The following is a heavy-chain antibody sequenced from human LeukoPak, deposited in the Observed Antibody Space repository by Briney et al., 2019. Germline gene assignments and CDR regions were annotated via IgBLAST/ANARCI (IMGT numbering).Heavy chain of an antibody. CDR2: ISGSGGST. Sequence: PGGSLRLSCAASGFSFSDYSMNWVRQAPGKGLEWVSAISGSGGSTYYADSVKGRFTISRDNSKNTLYLQMNSLRAEDTAVYYCEKPRGVGANWFDPWGQGTLVTVSS. V-gene: IGHV3-23*01. CDR3: EKPRGVGANWFDP. CDR1: GFSFSDYS. J-gene: IGHJ5*02. D-gene: IGHD1-26*01.